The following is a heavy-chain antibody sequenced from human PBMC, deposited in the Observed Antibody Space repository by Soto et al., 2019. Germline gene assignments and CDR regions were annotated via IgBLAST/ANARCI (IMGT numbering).Heavy chain of an antibody. J-gene: IGHJ5*02. Sequence: QLQLQESGPGLVKPSETLSLTCTVSGGSISSSNYYWGWIRQPPGKGLEWIGSIYYSGSTYYNPALKIRVTISVDTSKNQFSLKLGSVTAGDTAVYYCATQEVGGSYVYTFDPWGQGTLVTVSS. D-gene: IGHD1-26*01. CDR1: GGSISSSNYY. CDR3: ATQEVGGSYVYTFDP. CDR2: IYYSGST. V-gene: IGHV4-39*01.